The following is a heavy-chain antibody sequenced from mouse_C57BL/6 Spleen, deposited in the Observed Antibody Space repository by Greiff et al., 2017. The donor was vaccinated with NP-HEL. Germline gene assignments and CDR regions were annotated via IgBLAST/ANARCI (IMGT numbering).Heavy chain of an antibody. D-gene: IGHD2-3*01. CDR1: GYAFTNYL. CDR2: INPGSGGT. CDR3: ARDDGYPYYAMDY. Sequence: QVQLQQSGAELVRPGTSVKVSCKASGYAFTNYLIEWVKQRPGQGLEWIGVINPGSGGTNYNEKFKGKATLTADKSSSTAYMQLSSLTSEDSAVYFCARDDGYPYYAMDYWGQGTSVTVSS. J-gene: IGHJ4*01. V-gene: IGHV1-54*01.